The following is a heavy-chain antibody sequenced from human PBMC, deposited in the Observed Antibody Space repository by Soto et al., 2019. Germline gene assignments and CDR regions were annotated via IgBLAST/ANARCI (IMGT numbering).Heavy chain of an antibody. D-gene: IGHD6-19*01. CDR2: IYYSGST. CDR3: ARDLLGSGWWRVGAFDI. V-gene: IGHV4-59*01. J-gene: IGHJ3*02. CDR1: GGSISSYY. Sequence: SETLSLTCTVSGGSISSYYWSWIRQPPGKGLEWIGYIYYSGSTNYNPSLKSRVTISVDTSKNQFSLKLSSVTAADTAVYYCARDLLGSGWWRVGAFDIRGQGTMVTVSS.